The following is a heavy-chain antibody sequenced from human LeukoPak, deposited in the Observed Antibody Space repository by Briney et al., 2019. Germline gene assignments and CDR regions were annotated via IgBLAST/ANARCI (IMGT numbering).Heavy chain of an antibody. CDR2: INHSGNT. J-gene: IGHJ4*02. D-gene: IGHD3-22*01. V-gene: IGHV4-34*01. Sequence: SETLSFTCAVHGVSFSTYYWNWLRQPPGKGLEGIGEINHSGNTNYNPSLKSRLTISVDTSSNQFSLTLTSVTAADTAVYYCARTYDISCHYHALDYWGQGTLVTVSS. CDR3: ARTYDISCHYHALDY. CDR1: GVSFSTYY.